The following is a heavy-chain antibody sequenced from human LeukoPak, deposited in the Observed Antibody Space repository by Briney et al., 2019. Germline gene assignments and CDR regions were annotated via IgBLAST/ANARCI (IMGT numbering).Heavy chain of an antibody. J-gene: IGHJ4*02. D-gene: IGHD6-6*01. CDR2: IYHSGST. CDR1: GYSISSGYY. CDR3: ERERSSSSDY. V-gene: IGHV4-38-2*02. Sequence: PSETLSLTCAVSGYSISSGYYWVWIRQPPGKGLEWIGSIYHSGSTYYNPSLKSRVTISVDTSKNQFSLKLSSVTATDAAIYYCERERSSSSDYWGQGTLVTVSS.